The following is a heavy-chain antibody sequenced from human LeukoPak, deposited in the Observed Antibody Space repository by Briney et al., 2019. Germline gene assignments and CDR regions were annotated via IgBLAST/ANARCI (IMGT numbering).Heavy chain of an antibody. D-gene: IGHD3-10*01. CDR2: INPGDSDT. CDR1: GYSSTTSW. V-gene: IGHV5-51*01. CDR3: ATYAGTSSKYFQH. J-gene: IGHJ1*01. Sequence: GESLKISCKGSGYSSTTSWIGWVRQMPGKGLEWMGIINPGDSDTRYSPSFQGQVTISADKSTSTAYLQWNSLKASDTAIYYCATYAGTSSKYFQHWGQGTLVTVSS.